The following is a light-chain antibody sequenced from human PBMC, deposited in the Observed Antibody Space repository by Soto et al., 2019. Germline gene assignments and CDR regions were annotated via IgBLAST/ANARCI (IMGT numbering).Light chain of an antibody. CDR1: HIVRSN. Sequence: EIVMTQSPATLSVSPGESATLSCRASHIVRSNLAWYEEKSCQAPSIIIYGPSTRATGIPARFSGSGSGPEYTLTXSGLQSEDFAVYYCQQYNNWPQTFGLGTKVDIK. V-gene: IGKV3-15*01. J-gene: IGKJ1*01. CDR2: GPS. CDR3: QQYNNWPQT.